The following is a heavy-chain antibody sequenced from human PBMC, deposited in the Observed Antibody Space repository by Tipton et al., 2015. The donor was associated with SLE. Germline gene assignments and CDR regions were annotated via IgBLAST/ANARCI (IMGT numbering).Heavy chain of an antibody. CDR2: ISTYNGNA. D-gene: IGHD4-17*01. V-gene: IGHV1-18*01. CDR1: GYTFTNYG. CDR3: ARDRADYANNWLAP. J-gene: IGHJ5*02. Sequence: QLVQSGAEVKKPGASVKVSCKASGYTFTNYGISWVRQAPGQGLEWMGWISTYNGNANYAQKFQGRVTMTTDTSTNTAYMELRILRFDDTALYYCARDRADYANNWLAPWGQGTLVTVSS.